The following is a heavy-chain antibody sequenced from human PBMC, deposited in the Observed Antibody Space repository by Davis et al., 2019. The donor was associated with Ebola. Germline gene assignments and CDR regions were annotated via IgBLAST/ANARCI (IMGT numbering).Heavy chain of an antibody. CDR2: IKHDGSEK. J-gene: IGHJ4*02. V-gene: IGHV3-7*01. D-gene: IGHD3-3*01. CDR1: GFTFRNYW. CDR3: ASFKIFGVVYDY. Sequence: GESLKTSCAASGFTFRNYWMSWVRQAPGKGLEWVANIKHDGSEKYYLDAVKGRFTISRDNTKNSLSLQLSSLRPEDTAVYFCASFKIFGVVYDYWGQGILVTVSS.